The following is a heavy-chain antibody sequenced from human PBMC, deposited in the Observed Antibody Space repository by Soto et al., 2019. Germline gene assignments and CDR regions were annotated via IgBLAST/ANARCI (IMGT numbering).Heavy chain of an antibody. V-gene: IGHV4-59*12. CDR2: IYYSGST. J-gene: IGHJ6*02. CDR3: ARDRRYCSGGSCQYYYGMDV. D-gene: IGHD2-15*01. Sequence: SETLSLTCTVSGGSISSYYWSWIRQPPGKGLEWIGYIYYSGSTNYNPSLKSRVTISVDTSKNQFSLKLSSVTAADTAVYYCARDRRYCSGGSCQYYYGMDVWGQGTTVTVSS. CDR1: GGSISSYY.